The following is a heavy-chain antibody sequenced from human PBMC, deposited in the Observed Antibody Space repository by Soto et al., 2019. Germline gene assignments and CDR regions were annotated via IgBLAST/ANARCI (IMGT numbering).Heavy chain of an antibody. CDR2: IIPIFGTP. V-gene: IGHV1-69*01. Sequence: QVQLVQSGAEVKKPGSSVKVSCKASGGTFSSYAISWVRQAPGQGLEWMGGIIPIFGTPNYAQKFQGRVTITADDSTSTAYMELSIVRSEDTAVYYCARGLYCAGDCPPTEYFQHWGQGTLVTVSS. CDR3: ARGLYCAGDCPPTEYFQH. CDR1: GGTFSSYA. D-gene: IGHD2-21*02. J-gene: IGHJ1*01.